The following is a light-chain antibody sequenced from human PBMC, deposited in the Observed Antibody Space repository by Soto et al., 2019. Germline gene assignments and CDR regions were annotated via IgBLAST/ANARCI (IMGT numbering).Light chain of an antibody. CDR3: ASYTTSITVV. CDR1: SSDIGSYNR. Sequence: QSVLTQPPSVSGSPGQSVTISCTGTSSDIGSYNRVSWYQQPPGTAPKLIIYEVSNRPSGIPDRFSGCKSGNTASLTISGLQADDEADYYCASYTTSITVVFGGGTKLTVL. V-gene: IGLV2-18*02. CDR2: EVS. J-gene: IGLJ2*01.